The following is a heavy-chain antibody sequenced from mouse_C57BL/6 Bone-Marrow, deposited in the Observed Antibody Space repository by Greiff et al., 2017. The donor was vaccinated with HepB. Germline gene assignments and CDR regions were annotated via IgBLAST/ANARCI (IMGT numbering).Heavy chain of an antibody. J-gene: IGHJ2*01. Sequence: QVQLQQPGAELVMPGASVKLSCKASGYTFTSYWMHWVKQRPGQGLEWIGEIDPSDSYTNYNQKFKGKSTLTVDKSSSTDYMQLSSLTSEDSAVYYCARRGSIYIDYWGQGTTLTVSS. CDR3: ARRGSIYIDY. CDR2: IDPSDSYT. D-gene: IGHD1-1*01. CDR1: GYTFTSYW. V-gene: IGHV1-69*01.